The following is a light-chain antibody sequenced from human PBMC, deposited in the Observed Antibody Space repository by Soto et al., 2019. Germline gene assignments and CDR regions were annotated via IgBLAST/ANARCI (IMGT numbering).Light chain of an antibody. CDR3: MQGSHWPRT. Sequence: EVVMTQSPLSLPVTLGQPASISCRSSQSLVNSDGNTYLNWFHQRPGQSQRRLNYKVYNRDSGVPDRFSGSGSGTDFTLRISRVEAEDVGVYYCMQGSHWPRTLGQGTSVEIK. CDR1: QSLVNSDGNTY. CDR2: KVY. V-gene: IGKV2-30*01. J-gene: IGKJ1*01.